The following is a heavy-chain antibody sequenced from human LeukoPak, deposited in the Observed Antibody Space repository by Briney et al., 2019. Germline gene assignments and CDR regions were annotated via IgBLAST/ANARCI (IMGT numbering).Heavy chain of an antibody. CDR2: INKDGGDK. CDR1: GFTFNVYW. D-gene: IGHD4-23*01. J-gene: IGHJ4*02. CDR3: ARDAGYGGNSDY. Sequence: GGSLRLSCAPSGFTFNVYWMTWVREAPEERLGTVAYINKDGGDKYYVDSVKGRFTVYRDNAKNSLYLQMNSLRAEDTAVYYCARDAGYGGNSDYWGQGTLVTVSS. V-gene: IGHV3-7*01.